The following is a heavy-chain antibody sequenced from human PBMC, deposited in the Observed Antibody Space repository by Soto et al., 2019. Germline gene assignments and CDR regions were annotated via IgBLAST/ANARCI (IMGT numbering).Heavy chain of an antibody. CDR2: INPSGGST. CDR1: GYTFTSYY. V-gene: IGHV1-46*03. D-gene: IGHD2-2*01. Sequence: AASVKVSCKASGYTFTSYYMHWVRQAPGQGLEWMGIINPSGGSTSYAQKFQGRVTMTRDTSTSTVYMELSSLRSEDTAVYYCARDPKDIVVVPAARESRFDYWGQGTPVTVSS. CDR3: ARDPKDIVVVPAARESRFDY. J-gene: IGHJ4*02.